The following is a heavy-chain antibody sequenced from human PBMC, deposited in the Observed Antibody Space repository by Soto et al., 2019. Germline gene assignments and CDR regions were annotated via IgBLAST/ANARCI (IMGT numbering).Heavy chain of an antibody. V-gene: IGHV3-23*01. J-gene: IGHJ4*02. D-gene: IGHD2-15*01. CDR1: GFTFSSYA. CDR2: ISGSGGST. Sequence: GGSLRLSCAASGFTFSSYAMSWVRQAPGKGLEWVSAISGSGGSTYYADSVKGRFTISRDNSKNTLYLQMNSLRAEDTAVYYCAKEGRYCSGGSCYSGLDYWGQGTLVTVSS. CDR3: AKEGRYCSGGSCYSGLDY.